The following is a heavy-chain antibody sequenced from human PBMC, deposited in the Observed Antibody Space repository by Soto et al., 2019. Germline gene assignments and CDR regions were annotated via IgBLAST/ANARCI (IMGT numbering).Heavy chain of an antibody. CDR3: ASGSPTYYYDSSGPPYGMDV. CDR1: GGTFSSYA. D-gene: IGHD3-22*01. J-gene: IGHJ6*02. Sequence: GASVKVSCKASGGTFSSYAISWVRQAPGQRLEWMGGIIPIFGTANYAQKFQGRVTITADESTSTAYMELSSLRSEDTAVYYCASGSPTYYYDSSGPPYGMDVWGQGTTVTVSS. V-gene: IGHV1-69*13. CDR2: IIPIFGTA.